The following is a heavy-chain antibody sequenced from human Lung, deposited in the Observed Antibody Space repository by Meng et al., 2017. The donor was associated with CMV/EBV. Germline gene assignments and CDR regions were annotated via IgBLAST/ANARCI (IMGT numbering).Heavy chain of an antibody. Sequence: GSLRLSCTVSGGSISSSSYYWGWIRQPPGKGLEWIGSIYYSGSTYYNPSLKSRVTISVDTSKNQFSLKLSSVTAADTAVYYCARYLIAFGGVIVSEYWGHG. CDR1: GGSISSSSYY. CDR2: IYYSGST. D-gene: IGHD3-16*02. J-gene: IGHJ4*01. V-gene: IGHV4-39*07. CDR3: ARYLIAFGGVIVSEY.